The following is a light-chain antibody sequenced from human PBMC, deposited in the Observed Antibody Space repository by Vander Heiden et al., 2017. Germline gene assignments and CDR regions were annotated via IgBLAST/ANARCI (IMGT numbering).Light chain of an antibody. CDR2: DAS. Sequence: DIQMTQPPSSLSASVGDRVTITCQASQDISNYLNWYQQKPGKAPKLLIYDASNLETGVPSRFSGSGSGTDFTFTISSLQPEDIATYYCQQYDNLPPMYTFPQETKLEIK. CDR1: QDISNY. J-gene: IGKJ2*01. V-gene: IGKV1-33*01. CDR3: QQYDNLPPMYT.